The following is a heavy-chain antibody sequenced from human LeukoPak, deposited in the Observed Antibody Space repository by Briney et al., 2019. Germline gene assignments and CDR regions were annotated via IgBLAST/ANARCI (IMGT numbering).Heavy chain of an antibody. Sequence: GGSLRLSCVVSGFTVSTSYMAWVRQAPGKGLECVSLIWIDGTAHYADSVKGRFTISGDNSKNTLYLQMNSLRPEDTAVYYCATKYDESWGQGTLVTVSS. CDR2: IWIDGTA. CDR3: ATKYDES. CDR1: GFTVSTSY. D-gene: IGHD3-16*01. J-gene: IGHJ5*02. V-gene: IGHV3-66*02.